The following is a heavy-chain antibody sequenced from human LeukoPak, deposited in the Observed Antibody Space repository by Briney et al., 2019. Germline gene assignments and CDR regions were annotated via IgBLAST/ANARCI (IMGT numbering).Heavy chain of an antibody. CDR1: GYSISNGYY. CDR2: IYHNGRT. Sequence: SETLSLTCTVSGYSISNGYYWDWIRQSPGKGLEWIGCIYHNGRTYYNPSLKSRVNISPDTSKNQFSLKLSSVTAAATAVYYCAREYSSSWYRRGSYIDYWGQGTLVTVSS. CDR3: AREYSSSWYRRGSYIDY. D-gene: IGHD6-13*01. V-gene: IGHV4-38-2*02. J-gene: IGHJ4*02.